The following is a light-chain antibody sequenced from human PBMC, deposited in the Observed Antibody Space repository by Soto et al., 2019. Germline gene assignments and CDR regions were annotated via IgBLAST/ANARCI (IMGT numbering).Light chain of an antibody. Sequence: ILVTQSPSPLSAYIGDRVPLSCRASQGISSYLAWYQQKPGKAPKLLIYAASTLQSGVPSRFSGSGSGTDFTLTISSLQPEDFATYYCQQLNSYSTLTWTFGQGTKVDIK. CDR1: QGISSY. CDR2: AAS. V-gene: IGKV1-9*01. J-gene: IGKJ1*01. CDR3: QQLNSYSTLTWT.